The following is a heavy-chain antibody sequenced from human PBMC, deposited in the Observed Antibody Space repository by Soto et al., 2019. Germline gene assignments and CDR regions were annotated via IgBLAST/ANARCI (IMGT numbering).Heavy chain of an antibody. V-gene: IGHV1-69*13. CDR1: GGTFSSYA. CDR3: ARSIMITFGGVIGPGYGMDV. CDR2: IIPIFGTA. J-gene: IGHJ6*02. D-gene: IGHD3-16*02. Sequence: ASVKVSCKASGGTFSSYAISWVRQAPGQGLEWMGGIIPIFGTANYAQKFQGRVTITADESTSTAYMELSSLRSEDTAVYYCARSIMITFGGVIGPGYGMDVWGQGTTVTVSS.